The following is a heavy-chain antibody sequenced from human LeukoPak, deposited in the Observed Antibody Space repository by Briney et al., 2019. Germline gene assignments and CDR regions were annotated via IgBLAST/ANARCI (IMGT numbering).Heavy chain of an antibody. CDR3: ARAGYSGSYDY. CDR1: GGSISSSSYY. J-gene: IGHJ4*02. D-gene: IGHD1-26*01. CDR2: IYYSGST. V-gene: IGHV4-39*07. Sequence: PSETLSLTCTVSGGSISSSSYYWGWVRQPPGKGLEWIGSIYYSGSTYYNPSLKSRVTISVDTSKNQFSLELSSVTAADTAVYYCARAGYSGSYDYWGQGTLVTVSS.